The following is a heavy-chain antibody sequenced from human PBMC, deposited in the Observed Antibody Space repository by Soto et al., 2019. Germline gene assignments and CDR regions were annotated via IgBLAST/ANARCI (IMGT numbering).Heavy chain of an antibody. D-gene: IGHD5-18*01. CDR2: IYYSGMT. V-gene: IGHV4-31*03. CDR1: GVSVSTGGYF. J-gene: IGHJ4*02. Sequence: SETLSLTCTVSGVSVSTGGYFWTWLRQHPGKGLEWIGNIYYSGMTYYNPSLRGRVSISLDPSESQFSLKLNSVTAADTAVYYCARDSSGPGYSYGKFDYWGQGALVTVSS. CDR3: ARDSSGPGYSYGKFDY.